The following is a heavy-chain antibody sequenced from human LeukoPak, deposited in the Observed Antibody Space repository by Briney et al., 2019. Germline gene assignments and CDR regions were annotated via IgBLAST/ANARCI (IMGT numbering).Heavy chain of an antibody. J-gene: IGHJ3*02. Sequence: GGSLRLSCTASGFKFDDYNMSWFRQAPGKGLEWVGLIRSTPYGGTTVYGASVKGRFIISRDDSKTTAYLQLSSLRTEDTAAYYCARGALWPRDYDAFDIWGQGTMVTVSS. CDR2: IRSTPYGGTT. CDR3: ARGALWPRDYDAFDI. V-gene: IGHV3-49*03. CDR1: GFKFDDYN. D-gene: IGHD3-10*01.